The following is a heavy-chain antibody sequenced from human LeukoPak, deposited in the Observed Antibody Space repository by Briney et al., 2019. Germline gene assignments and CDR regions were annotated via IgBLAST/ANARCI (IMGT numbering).Heavy chain of an antibody. J-gene: IGHJ4*02. CDR3: ARDRVSWHYFDY. D-gene: IGHD5/OR15-5a*01. CDR1: GGSISPYY. CDR2: ISTSGSS. V-gene: IGHV4-4*07. Sequence: PSETLSLTCTVSGGSISPYYWSFIRQPAGKGLEWIGRISTSGSSKYNPSLESRVTMSVDTSKNQFPLKVTSVTAADTAMYYCARDRVSWHYFDYWGQGTLLTVSS.